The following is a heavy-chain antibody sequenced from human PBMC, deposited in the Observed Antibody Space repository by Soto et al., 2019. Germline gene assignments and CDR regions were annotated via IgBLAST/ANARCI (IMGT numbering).Heavy chain of an antibody. J-gene: IGHJ6*03. CDR1: GFTFSSYG. CDR3: AKEDIVATIRDYYYYMDV. CDR2: ISYDGSNK. V-gene: IGHV3-30*18. Sequence: GSLRLSCAASGFTFSSYGMHWVRQAPGKGLEWVAVISYDGSNKYYADSVKGRFTISRDNSKNTLYLQMNSLRAEDTAVYYCAKEDIVATIRDYYYYMDVWGKGTTVTVSS. D-gene: IGHD5-12*01.